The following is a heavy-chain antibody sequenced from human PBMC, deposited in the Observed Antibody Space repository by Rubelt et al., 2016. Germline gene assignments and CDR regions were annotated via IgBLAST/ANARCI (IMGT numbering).Heavy chain of an antibody. CDR1: GYTFTTYG. D-gene: IGHD2-2*01. CDR2: IRTYNGNT. J-gene: IGHJ5*02. Sequence: QVQLVQSGAEVKKPGASVKVSCKASGYTFTTYGISWVRQAPGQGLEWMGWIRTYNGNTNYAQKLKGRVTGTTDTATSTDYMERRSLRSDDTAMYFCARGYCSSANCLFNWFDPWGQGTLVTVSS. CDR3: ARGYCSSANCLFNWFDP. V-gene: IGHV1-18*01.